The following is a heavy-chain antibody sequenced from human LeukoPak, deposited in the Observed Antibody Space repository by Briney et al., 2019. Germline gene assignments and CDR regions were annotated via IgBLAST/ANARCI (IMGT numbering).Heavy chain of an antibody. D-gene: IGHD4-17*01. CDR1: GGSISSGSYY. V-gene: IGHV4-61*02. J-gene: IGHJ5*02. CDR3: ARVLDYGEGGYNWFDP. CDR2: VFTSGST. Sequence: SETLSLTCIVSGGSISSGSYYWSWIRQPAGKGLEWTGRVFTSGSTDYNPSFKSRVTISVDTSKKQVSLRLSSVTAADTAVYYCARVLDYGEGGYNWFDPWGQGTLVTVSS.